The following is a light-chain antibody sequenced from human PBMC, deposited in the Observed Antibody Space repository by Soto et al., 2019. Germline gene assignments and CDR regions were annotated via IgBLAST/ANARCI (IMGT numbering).Light chain of an antibody. CDR1: QSLLHSNGYNY. J-gene: IGKJ5*01. V-gene: IGKV2-28*01. CDR2: LGS. CDR3: MQGRQSTIT. Sequence: DIVMTQSPLSLPVTPGEPASISSRSSQSLLHSNGYNYLDWYLQKPGHSPQLLIYLGSSRASGVTDGVSGSGSGTDFTLNIGRVEPADVGIYYCMQGRQSTITFGQGTRLEIK.